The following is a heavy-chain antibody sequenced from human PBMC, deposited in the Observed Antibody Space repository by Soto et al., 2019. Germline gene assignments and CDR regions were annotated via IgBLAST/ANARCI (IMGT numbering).Heavy chain of an antibody. J-gene: IGHJ6*01. Sequence: SETLSLTCTVSGSSISSYYRSLIRQPPANGLEWIGYIYSGGNTNCTPSFTSRVTIAVHTSKHQFSLKVSSVTAADTAVYYCARVRHYYDSSGYYYRSYYYYGMEVWGQGNTVSASS. CDR2: IYSGGNT. CDR3: ARVRHYYDSSGYYYRSYYYYGMEV. CDR1: GSSISSYY. V-gene: IGHV4-59*01. D-gene: IGHD3-22*01.